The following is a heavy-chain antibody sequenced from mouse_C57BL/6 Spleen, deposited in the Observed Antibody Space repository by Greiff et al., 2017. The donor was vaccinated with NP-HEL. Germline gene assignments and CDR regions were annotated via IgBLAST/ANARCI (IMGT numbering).Heavy chain of an antibody. Sequence: EVKLMESGPGLVKPSQSLSLTCSVTGYSITSGYYWNWIRQFPGNKLEWMGYISYDGSNNYNPSLKNRISITRDTSKNQFFLKLNSVTTEDTATYYCARDLGEEIYYDYDGYWGQGTTLTVSS. V-gene: IGHV3-6*01. J-gene: IGHJ2*01. CDR2: ISYDGSN. D-gene: IGHD2-4*01. CDR3: ARDLGEEIYYDYDGY. CDR1: GYSITSGYY.